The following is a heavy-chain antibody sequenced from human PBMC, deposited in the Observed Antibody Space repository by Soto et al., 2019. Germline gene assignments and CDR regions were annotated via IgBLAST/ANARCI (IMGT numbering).Heavy chain of an antibody. CDR3: ASSAYSYGRRIAVAGIALDY. D-gene: IGHD6-19*01. V-gene: IGHV4-34*01. CDR1: GGSFSGYY. Sequence: SETLSLTCAVYGGSFSGYYWSWIRQPPGKGLEWIGEINHSGSTNYNPSLKSRVTISVDTSKNQFSLKLSSVTAADTAVYYCASSAYSYGRRIAVAGIALDYWGQGTLVTVSS. J-gene: IGHJ4*02. CDR2: INHSGST.